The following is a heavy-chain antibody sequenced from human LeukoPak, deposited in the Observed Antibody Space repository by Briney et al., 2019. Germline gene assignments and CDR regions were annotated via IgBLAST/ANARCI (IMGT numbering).Heavy chain of an antibody. CDR3: ARDIRGWYTY. Sequence: GGSLRLSCAASGFTFDDYGMSWVRQAPGKGLEWVSFIGSSSSYVYYADSVKGRFTISRDDAKNSLYLQMNSLRAEDTAVYYCARDIRGWYTYWGQGTLVTVSS. CDR2: IGSSSSYV. J-gene: IGHJ4*02. V-gene: IGHV3-21*01. CDR1: GFTFDDYG. D-gene: IGHD6-19*01.